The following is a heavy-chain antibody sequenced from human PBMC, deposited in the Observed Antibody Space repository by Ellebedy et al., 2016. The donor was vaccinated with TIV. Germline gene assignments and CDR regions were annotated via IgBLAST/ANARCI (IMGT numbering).Heavy chain of an antibody. CDR3: ARRRAGSSGSHDAFDI. D-gene: IGHD3-22*01. Sequence: AASVKVSCKASGYTFTSYDINWVRQATGLGLEWMGWMNPNSGNTGYAQKFQGRVTMTRNTSISTAYMELSSLRSEDTAVYYCARRRAGSSGSHDAFDIWGQGTMVTVSS. CDR2: MNPNSGNT. J-gene: IGHJ3*02. V-gene: IGHV1-8*01. CDR1: GYTFTSYD.